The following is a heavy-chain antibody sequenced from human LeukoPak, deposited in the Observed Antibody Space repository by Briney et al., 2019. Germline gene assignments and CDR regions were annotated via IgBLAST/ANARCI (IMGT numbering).Heavy chain of an antibody. CDR2: IYPGDSDT. CDR3: ARHQNVGATSPFDY. CDR1: GYSFASYW. J-gene: IGHJ4*02. V-gene: IGHV5-51*01. Sequence: HGESLKISCKGSGYSFASYWIGWVRQMPGKGLEWMGIIYPGDSDTRYSPSFQGQVTISADKSISTAYVQWSSLKASDSAMYYCARHQNVGATSPFDYWGQGTLVTVSS. D-gene: IGHD1-26*01.